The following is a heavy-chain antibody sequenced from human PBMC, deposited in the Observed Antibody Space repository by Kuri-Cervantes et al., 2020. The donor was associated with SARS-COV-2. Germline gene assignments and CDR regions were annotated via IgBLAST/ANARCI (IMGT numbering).Heavy chain of an antibody. CDR2: ISSSSSYI. CDR1: GFTFSSYS. V-gene: IGHV3-21*01. D-gene: IGHD3-3*01. Sequence: GGSLRLSCAASGFTFSSYSMNWVRQAPGKGLEWVSSISSSSSYIYYADSVKGRFTISRDNAKNTLYLQMNSLRAEDTAVYYCARGGSGYYTYDAFDIWGQGTMVTVSS. CDR3: ARGGSGYYTYDAFDI. J-gene: IGHJ3*02.